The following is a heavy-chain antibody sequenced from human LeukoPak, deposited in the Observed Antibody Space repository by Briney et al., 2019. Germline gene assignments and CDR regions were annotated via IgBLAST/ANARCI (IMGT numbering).Heavy chain of an antibody. CDR2: TYYRSQWYN. Sequence: SQTLSLTCAISGDGVSSNSAAWNWIRQSPLRGLEWLGRTYYRSQWYNDYAVSVKSRITINPDTSKNQLSLQLNSVIPDDTAVYYCARSLAGPGAFDIWGQGTMVTVSS. CDR3: ARSLAGPGAFDI. CDR1: GDGVSSNSAA. J-gene: IGHJ3*02. D-gene: IGHD6-13*01. V-gene: IGHV6-1*01.